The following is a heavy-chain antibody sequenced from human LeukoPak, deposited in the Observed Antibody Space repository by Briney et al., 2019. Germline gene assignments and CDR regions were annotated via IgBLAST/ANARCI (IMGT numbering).Heavy chain of an antibody. CDR3: ARDGDFDRIDY. Sequence: GASVKVSCKASGCTFASYYMHWVRQAPGQGLEWVGIINPSGCSTSYSQKFQGRVTMTRDTSTSTADMDLSSLRSDDAAGYYCARDGDFDRIDYWGQGTLVTVSS. J-gene: IGHJ4*02. V-gene: IGHV1-46*01. D-gene: IGHD3-9*01. CDR2: INPSGCST. CDR1: GCTFASYY.